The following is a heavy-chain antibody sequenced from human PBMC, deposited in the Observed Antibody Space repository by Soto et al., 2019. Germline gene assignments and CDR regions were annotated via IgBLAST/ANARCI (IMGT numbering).Heavy chain of an antibody. CDR1: GFTFSSYS. V-gene: IGHV3-21*01. CDR3: ARDRVVPAAMEYNWFDP. D-gene: IGHD2-2*01. J-gene: IGHJ5*02. CDR2: ISSSSSYI. Sequence: GGSLRLSCAASGFTFSSYSMNWVRQAPGKGLEWVSSISSSSSYIYYADSVKGRFTISRDNAKNSLYLQMNSLRAEDAAVYYCARDRVVPAAMEYNWFDPWGQGTLVTVSS.